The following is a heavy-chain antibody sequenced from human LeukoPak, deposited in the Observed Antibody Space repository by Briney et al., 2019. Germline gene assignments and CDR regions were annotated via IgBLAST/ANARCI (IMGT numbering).Heavy chain of an antibody. CDR3: ARASYYYDSSGYRD. Sequence: NPGGSLRLSCAASGFTFSNSAMSWVRQAPGKGLEWIGEINHSGSTNYNPSLKSRVTISVDTSKNQFSLKLSSVTAADTAVYYCARASYYYDSSGYRDWGQGTLVTVSS. V-gene: IGHV4-34*01. J-gene: IGHJ4*02. CDR2: INHSGST. D-gene: IGHD3-22*01. CDR1: GFTFSNSA.